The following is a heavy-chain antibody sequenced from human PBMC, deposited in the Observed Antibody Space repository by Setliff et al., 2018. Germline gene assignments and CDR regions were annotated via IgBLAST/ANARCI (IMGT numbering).Heavy chain of an antibody. CDR1: GDSISTYY. V-gene: IGHV4-4*07. J-gene: IGHJ5*02. D-gene: IGHD6-6*01. CDR3: ARGRNVAARLLDT. Sequence: PSETLSLTCTVSGDSISTYYWSWIRRPAGKGLEWIGRVFVDGSTNYNPSLKSRVTISVDTSKNQFSLKLISMTAADTAVYYCARGRNVAARLLDTWGQGVLVTVSS. CDR2: VFVDGST.